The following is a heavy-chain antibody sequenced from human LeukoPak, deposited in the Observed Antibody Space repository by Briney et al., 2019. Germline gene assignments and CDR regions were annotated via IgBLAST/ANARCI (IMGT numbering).Heavy chain of an antibody. D-gene: IGHD6-13*01. CDR3: AGGGIVAARHYGMDV. J-gene: IGHJ6*02. Sequence: SETLSLACTVSGGSISSFYCSWIRQPPGKGLEWIGYIYYSGSTNYNPSLKSRVTISVDTSMNQFYLTLSSVTAADTAVYYCAGGGIVAARHYGMDVWGQGTTVTVSS. V-gene: IGHV4-59*01. CDR1: GGSISSFY. CDR2: IYYSGST.